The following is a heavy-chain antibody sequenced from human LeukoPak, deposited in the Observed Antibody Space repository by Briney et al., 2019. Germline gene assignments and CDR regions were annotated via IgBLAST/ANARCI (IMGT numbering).Heavy chain of an antibody. CDR1: GGTYSSYA. J-gene: IGHJ6*02. Sequence: GASVKVSCKASGGTYSSYAISWVRQAPGQGLEWMGRIIPILGIANYAQKFQGRVTITADKSTSTAYMELSSLRSEDTAVYYCARLAYYYGMDVWGQGTTVTVSS. CDR2: IIPILGIA. V-gene: IGHV1-69*04. CDR3: ARLAYYYGMDV.